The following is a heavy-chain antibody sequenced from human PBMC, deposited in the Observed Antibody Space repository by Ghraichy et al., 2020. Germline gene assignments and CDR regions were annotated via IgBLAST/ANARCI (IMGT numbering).Heavy chain of an antibody. CDR3: ARVGATYGDYDY. J-gene: IGHJ4*02. D-gene: IGHD4-17*01. CDR1: GFTFSGSS. CDR2: INQDGSEK. Sequence: GGSLRLSCEASGFTFSGSSMNWVLQAPGKGLEWVGNINQDGSEKYYEESMKGRFTISRDNAKNSVFLQMNSLRVDDTAVYYCARVGATYGDYDYWGQGTLVTVSS. V-gene: IGHV3-7*03.